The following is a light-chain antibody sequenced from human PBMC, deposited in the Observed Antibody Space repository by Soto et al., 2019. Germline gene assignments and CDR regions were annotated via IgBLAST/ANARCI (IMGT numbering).Light chain of an antibody. CDR1: QSINIY. V-gene: IGKV1-39*01. Sequence: DIQMTQSPASLSASVGDRVTITCRASQSINIYLNWYQQKPGKAPQVLIYAASSLQSVVPSRYSVRGSGAVFTITNSSIHSADFGTYYCHQSYSTPRTFGHGTKLEIK. CDR2: AAS. J-gene: IGKJ2*01. CDR3: HQSYSTPRT.